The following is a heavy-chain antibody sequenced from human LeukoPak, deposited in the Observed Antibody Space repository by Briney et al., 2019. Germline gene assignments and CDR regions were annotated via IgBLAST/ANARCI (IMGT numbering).Heavy chain of an antibody. CDR1: GFTFSSYA. CDR2: ISYDGSNK. D-gene: IGHD4-17*01. CDR3: ARDAMTTDFDY. V-gene: IGHV3-30-3*01. Sequence: GRSPRLSCAASGFTFSSYAMHWVRQAPGKGLEWVAVISYDGSNKYYADSVKGRFTISRDNAKNSLYLQMNSLRAEDTAVYYCARDAMTTDFDYWGQGTLVTVSS. J-gene: IGHJ4*02.